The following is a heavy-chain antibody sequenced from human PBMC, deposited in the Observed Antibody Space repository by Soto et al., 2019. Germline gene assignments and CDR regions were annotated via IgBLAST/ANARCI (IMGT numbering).Heavy chain of an antibody. CDR3: AGMPYTSGLRFDP. V-gene: IGHV4-30-2*01. Sequence: SETLSLTCAVYGGSFSDDASSSDWYWSWIRQPPGKALQWIGFIYQSGVTSYNPSLASRVSISLDRSNNQCSLKLKSVTAADTAVYFCAGMPYTSGLRFDPWGPGTLVTVSS. J-gene: IGHJ5*02. CDR2: IYQSGVT. D-gene: IGHD6-19*01. CDR1: GGSFSDDASS.